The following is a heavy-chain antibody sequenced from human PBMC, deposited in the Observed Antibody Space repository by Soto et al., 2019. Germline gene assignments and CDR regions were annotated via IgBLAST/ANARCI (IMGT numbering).Heavy chain of an antibody. CDR1: GYTFTSSG. V-gene: IGHV1-18*01. Sequence: QVQLVQSGAEVKKPGASVKVSCKASGYTFTSSGIIWVRQAPGQGLEWMGWISAYNGNTKYAQKLQGRVTMTTGTSTSPAYMEPGSRRSDGTAVYYCARNPWAAGGWYLDYWGQGTLVTVSS. J-gene: IGHJ4*02. D-gene: IGHD3-16*01. CDR2: ISAYNGNT. CDR3: ARNPWAAGGWYLDY.